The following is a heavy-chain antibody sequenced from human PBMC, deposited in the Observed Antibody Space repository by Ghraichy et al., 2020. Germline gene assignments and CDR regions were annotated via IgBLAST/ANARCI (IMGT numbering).Heavy chain of an antibody. J-gene: IGHJ5*02. V-gene: IGHV4-61*01. D-gene: IGHD6-13*01. CDR2: IYYTGTT. CDR1: GGSVSSTYYY. CDR3: AREKAGSAVDP. Sequence: SETLSLTCTVSGGSVSSTYYYWTWIRQPPGKGLEWIGYIYYTGTTNYNPSLKSRVTISVDTSKNQFSLKLNSVTAADTAVYYCAREKAGSAVDPWGQGTLVTVSS.